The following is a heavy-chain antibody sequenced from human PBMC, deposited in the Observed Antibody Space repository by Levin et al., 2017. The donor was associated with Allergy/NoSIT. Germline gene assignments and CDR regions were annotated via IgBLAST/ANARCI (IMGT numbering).Heavy chain of an antibody. J-gene: IGHJ5*02. CDR3: AKDMGDYGDYVYNWFDP. D-gene: IGHD4-17*01. Sequence: PGGSLRLSCAASRFTFSSYAMGWVRQAPGKGLEWVSAISGSGISTFYADSVKGRFTISRDNSKNTLYLQMNSLRAEDTAVYYCAKDMGDYGDYVYNWFDPWGQGTLVTVSS. CDR2: ISGSGIST. V-gene: IGHV3-23*01. CDR1: RFTFSSYA.